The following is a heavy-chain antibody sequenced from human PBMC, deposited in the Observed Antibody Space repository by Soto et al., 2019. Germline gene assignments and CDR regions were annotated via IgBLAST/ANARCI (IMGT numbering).Heavy chain of an antibody. CDR3: ARRDCGGDCYSGWFGT. V-gene: IGHV5-51*01. CDR2: IYPGDSDT. J-gene: IGHJ5*02. Sequence: GESMKISCKGSGYSFTSYWSGWVRQMPGKGLEWMGIIYPGDSDTRYSPSFQGQVTISADKSINTAYLQWSSLKASDTAMYYCARRDCGGDCYSGWFGTRGQRTLVAVSS. CDR1: GYSFTSYW. D-gene: IGHD2-21*02.